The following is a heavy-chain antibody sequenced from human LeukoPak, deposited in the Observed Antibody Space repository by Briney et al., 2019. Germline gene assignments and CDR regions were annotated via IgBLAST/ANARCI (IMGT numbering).Heavy chain of an antibody. Sequence: PSETLSLTCAVSGGSISSGGYSWSWIRQPPGKGLEWIGYIYHSGSTYYNPSLKSRVTISVDRSKNQFSLKLSSVTAADMAVYYCARGGLEAAIDYWGQGTLVTVSS. V-gene: IGHV4-30-2*01. J-gene: IGHJ4*02. D-gene: IGHD6-19*01. CDR1: GGSISSGGYS. CDR3: ARGGLEAAIDY. CDR2: IYHSGST.